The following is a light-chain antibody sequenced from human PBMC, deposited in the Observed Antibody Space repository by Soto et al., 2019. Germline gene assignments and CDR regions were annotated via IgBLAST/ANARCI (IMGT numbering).Light chain of an antibody. CDR1: QSISSN. CDR3: LHYDKWSRT. CDR2: GAF. V-gene: IGKV3-15*01. J-gene: IGKJ1*01. Sequence: EIVITQTPATLSVSPGERATLSCRASQSISSNLAWYQQTPGQAPRLLIYGAFTRATGIPAKFSGSGSGTAFTLTISSLQSEDFAVYYCLHYDKWSRTFGQGTKVEIK.